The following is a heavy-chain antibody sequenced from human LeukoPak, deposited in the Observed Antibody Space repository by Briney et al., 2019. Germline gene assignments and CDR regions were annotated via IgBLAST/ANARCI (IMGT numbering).Heavy chain of an antibody. CDR1: GYSFTSYW. J-gene: IGHJ4*02. CDR3: ARRGKNYYGSGTYY. V-gene: IGHV5-10-1*01. Sequence: THGESLNISCKGSGYSFTSYWISWVRQMPGKGLEWMGRIDPSDSYTNYSPSFQGHVTISADKSISTAYLQWSSLKASDTAMYYCARRGKNYYGSGTYYWGQGTLVTVSS. CDR2: IDPSDSYT. D-gene: IGHD3-10*01.